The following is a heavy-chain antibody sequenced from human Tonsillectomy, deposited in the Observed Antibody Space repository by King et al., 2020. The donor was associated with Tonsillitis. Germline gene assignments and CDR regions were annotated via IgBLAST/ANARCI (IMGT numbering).Heavy chain of an antibody. CDR2: IYPGDSDT. V-gene: IGHV5-51*01. D-gene: IGHD3-22*01. J-gene: IGHJ4*02. CDR1: GYIFSGYW. Sequence: VQLVESGAEVKKPGESLNISCKGSGYIFSGYWIAWVRQLPGKGLEWMGVIYPGDSDTRYSPSFQGQVTISVDMYISTAYLQWSNLQAADTAMYYCAIFYDSNGSLDYWGQGTVVTVSS. CDR3: AIFYDSNGSLDY.